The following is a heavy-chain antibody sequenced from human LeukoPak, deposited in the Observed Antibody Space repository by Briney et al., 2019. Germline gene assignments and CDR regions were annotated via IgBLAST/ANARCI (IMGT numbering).Heavy chain of an antibody. CDR1: GGSIISSSYY. CDR2: ISYTGST. CDR3: ARHVRGYSGYDPPPFDY. J-gene: IGHJ4*02. D-gene: IGHD5-12*01. Sequence: SETLSLTCTVSGGSIISSSYYWGWIRQPPGKGLEWIGSISYTGSTDYNPSLKSRVTISVDTSKNQFSLRLTSVTAADTALYYCARHVRGYSGYDPPPFDYWGQGTLVTVSS. V-gene: IGHV4-39*01.